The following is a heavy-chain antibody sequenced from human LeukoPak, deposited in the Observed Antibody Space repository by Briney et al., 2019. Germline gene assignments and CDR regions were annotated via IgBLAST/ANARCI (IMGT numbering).Heavy chain of an antibody. J-gene: IGHJ4*02. Sequence: PGGSLRLSCAASGFTFSSYAMSWVRQAPGKGLEWVSIISGSGGSTYYADSVKGRFTISRDNSENALYLQMNSLRAEDTAVYYCAKGGSSGWHSDYWGRGTLVTVSS. V-gene: IGHV3-23*01. D-gene: IGHD6-19*01. CDR3: AKGGSSGWHSDY. CDR1: GFTFSSYA. CDR2: ISGSGGST.